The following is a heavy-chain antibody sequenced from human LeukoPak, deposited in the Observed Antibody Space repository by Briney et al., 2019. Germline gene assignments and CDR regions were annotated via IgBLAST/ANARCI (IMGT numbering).Heavy chain of an antibody. Sequence: GGSLRLSCAASGFTFSSYAMSWVRQAPGKGLEWVANIKQDGSDKYYVDFVKGRFTISRDNPKNSLYLQMNSLRAEDTAVYFCARIVSSGWYRIDYWGQGALVTVSS. D-gene: IGHD6-19*01. CDR2: IKQDGSDK. CDR3: ARIVSSGWYRIDY. V-gene: IGHV3-7*01. J-gene: IGHJ4*02. CDR1: GFTFSSYA.